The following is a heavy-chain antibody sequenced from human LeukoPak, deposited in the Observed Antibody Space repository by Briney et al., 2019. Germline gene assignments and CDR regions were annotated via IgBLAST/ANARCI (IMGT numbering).Heavy chain of an antibody. Sequence: ASVKVSCKASGYTFTGYYMHWVRQAPGQGLEWMGWINPNSGGTNYAQKFQGRVAMTRDTSISTAYMGLSRLRSDDTAVYYCALRDDIVVVPAARGSQQLDYWGQGTLVTVSS. CDR3: ALRDDIVVVPAARGSQQLDY. CDR2: INPNSGGT. D-gene: IGHD2-2*01. J-gene: IGHJ4*02. CDR1: GYTFTGYY. V-gene: IGHV1-2*02.